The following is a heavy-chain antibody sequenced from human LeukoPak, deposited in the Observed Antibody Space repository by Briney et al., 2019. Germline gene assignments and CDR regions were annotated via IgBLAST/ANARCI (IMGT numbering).Heavy chain of an antibody. V-gene: IGHV1-3*01. D-gene: IGHD1-26*01. CDR3: ARDSGSGNNDY. J-gene: IGHJ4*02. CDR1: GYTFTSYA. CDR2: ISAGNGDT. Sequence: ASVKVSCKASGYTFTSYAIHWVRQAPGQRLEWMGWISAGNGDTKYSQNFQGRVTFISNTSATTAFMELSSLRSEDAAVYYCARDSGSGNNDYWGQGTLVTVSS.